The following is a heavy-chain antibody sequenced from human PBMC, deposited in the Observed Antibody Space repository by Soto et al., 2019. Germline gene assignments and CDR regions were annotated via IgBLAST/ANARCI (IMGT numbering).Heavy chain of an antibody. Sequence: QVQLVQSGAEVKKPGASVKVSCKASGYTFTSYGISWVRQASGQGLEWMGWISAYNGNTKYAQKLQGRVTMTTDTSTSTAYMEPRSLRSDDTAVYYCASDEAYKWNDGGWFDPWGQGTLVTVSS. V-gene: IGHV1-18*01. CDR1: GYTFTSYG. D-gene: IGHD1-1*01. CDR3: ASDEAYKWNDGGWFDP. CDR2: ISAYNGNT. J-gene: IGHJ5*02.